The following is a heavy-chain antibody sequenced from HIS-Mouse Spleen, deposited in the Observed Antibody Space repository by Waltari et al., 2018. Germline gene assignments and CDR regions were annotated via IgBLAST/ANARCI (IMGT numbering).Heavy chain of an antibody. D-gene: IGHD6-19*01. CDR3: ARIAEGYSSGWYAFDY. J-gene: IGHJ4*02. CDR1: GFSLSTSGMC. Sequence: QVTLRESGPALVKPTQTLTLTCTFFGFSLSTSGMCVSWIRPPPGKALEGLARMDWGDDKYYSTSLKTRLTISKDTSKNQVVLTMTNMDTVDTATYYCARIAEGYSSGWYAFDYWGQGTLVTVSS. V-gene: IGHV2-70*15. CDR2: MDWGDDK.